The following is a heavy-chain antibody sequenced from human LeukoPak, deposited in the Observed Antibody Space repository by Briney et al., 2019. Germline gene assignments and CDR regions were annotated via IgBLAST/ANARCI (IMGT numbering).Heavy chain of an antibody. D-gene: IGHD3-3*01. V-gene: IGHV4-59*01. CDR3: ARDLNFWSGYYSSHWFDP. Sequence: SETLSLTCTVSGGSISSYYWSWIWQPPGKGLEWIGYIYYSGSTNYNPSLKSRVTISVDTSKNQFSLKLSSVTAADTAVYYCARDLNFWSGYYSSHWFDPWGQGTLVTVSS. CDR1: GGSISSYY. CDR2: IYYSGST. J-gene: IGHJ5*02.